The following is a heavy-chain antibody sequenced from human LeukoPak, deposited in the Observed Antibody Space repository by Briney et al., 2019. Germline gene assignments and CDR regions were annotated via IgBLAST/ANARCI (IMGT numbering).Heavy chain of an antibody. CDR1: GGSISSGSYY. CDR2: IYTSGST. Sequence: SETLSLTCTVSGGSISSGSYYWSWIRQPAGKGLEWIGRIYTSGSTNYNPSLKSQVTISVDTSKNQFSLKLSSVTTADTAVYYCARDEVGANGSFDYWGQGTLVTVSS. V-gene: IGHV4-61*02. D-gene: IGHD1-26*01. J-gene: IGHJ4*02. CDR3: ARDEVGANGSFDY.